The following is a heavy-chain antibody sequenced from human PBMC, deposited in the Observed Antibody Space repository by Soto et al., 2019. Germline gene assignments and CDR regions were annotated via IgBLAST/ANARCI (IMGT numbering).Heavy chain of an antibody. CDR2: IVPIFGTA. CDR3: AVFQSASPRY. D-gene: IGHD3-3*01. V-gene: IGHV1-69*06. Sequence: QVQLVQSGAEVKKPGSSVKVSCKASGGMFSSSVVTWVRQAPGQGLEWMGGIVPIFGTANYTQKFQGRVTITADKSTSTGYMELSSLRFEDTAVYYCAVFQSASPRYWGQGTLVTVSS. CDR1: GGMFSSSV. J-gene: IGHJ4*02.